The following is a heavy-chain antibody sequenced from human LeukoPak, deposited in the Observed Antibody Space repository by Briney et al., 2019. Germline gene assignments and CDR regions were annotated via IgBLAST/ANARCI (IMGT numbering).Heavy chain of an antibody. Sequence: GGSLRLSCAASGFTFSNYAMIWVRQAPGKGLEWVSGISGSGGSTYYADSVKGRFTISRDNSKNTLYLQMNSLRAEDTAVYYIAAAGDAFDIWGQGTMVTVSS. J-gene: IGHJ3*02. CDR3: AAAGDAFDI. V-gene: IGHV3-23*01. CDR2: ISGSGGST. D-gene: IGHD6-13*01. CDR1: GFTFSNYA.